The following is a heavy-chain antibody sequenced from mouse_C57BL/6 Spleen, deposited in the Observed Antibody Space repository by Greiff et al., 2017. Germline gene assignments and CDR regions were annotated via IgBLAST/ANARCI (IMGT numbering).Heavy chain of an antibody. D-gene: IGHD2-4*01. CDR3: ARWWDYDSLLRDFDV. J-gene: IGHJ1*03. CDR2: IYPRDGST. Sequence: VQRVESDAELVKPGASVKISCKVSGYTFTDHTIHWMKQRPEQGLEWIGYIYPRDGSTKYNEKFKGKATLTADKSTSTAYMQLNSLTSEDAAVYFCARWWDYDSLLRDFDVWGTGTTVTVSS. CDR1: GYTFTDHT. V-gene: IGHV1-78*01.